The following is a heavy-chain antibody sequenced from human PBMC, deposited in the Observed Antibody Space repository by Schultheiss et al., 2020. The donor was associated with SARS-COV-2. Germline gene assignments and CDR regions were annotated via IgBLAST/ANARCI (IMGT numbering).Heavy chain of an antibody. J-gene: IGHJ4*02. D-gene: IGHD5-24*01. CDR1: GFTFSSYA. Sequence: GGSLRLSCAASGFTFSSYAMSWVRQAPGKGLEWVSAISGSGGSTYYADSVKGRFTISRDNAKNSLYLQMDSLRAEDTAVYYCARGGYNSPFDYWGQGTLVTVSS. CDR2: ISGSGGST. CDR3: ARGGYNSPFDY. V-gene: IGHV3-23*01.